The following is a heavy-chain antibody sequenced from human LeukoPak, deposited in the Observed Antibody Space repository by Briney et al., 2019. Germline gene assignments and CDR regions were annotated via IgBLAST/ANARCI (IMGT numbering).Heavy chain of an antibody. CDR2: IIPILGIA. CDR3: ARGLCSSTSCYFDY. D-gene: IGHD2-2*01. J-gene: IGHJ4*02. Sequence: ASVKVSCKAFGGTFSSYAISWVRQAPGQGLEWMGRIIPILGIANYAQKFQGRVTITADKSTSTAYMELSSLRSEDTAVYYCARGLCSSTSCYFDYWGQGTLVTVSS. CDR1: GGTFSSYA. V-gene: IGHV1-69*04.